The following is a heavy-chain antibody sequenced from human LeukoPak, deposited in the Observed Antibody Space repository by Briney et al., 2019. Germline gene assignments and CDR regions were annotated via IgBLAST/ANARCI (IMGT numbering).Heavy chain of an antibody. D-gene: IGHD1-26*01. Sequence: PGGSLRLSCAASGFTVISNYMSWDRQAPGKALEWVSVIYSGGSTYYADSVKGRFTISRDNSKNTLYLQMNSLRAEDTAVYYCARVQIVGTTFLFDYWGQGTLVTVS. V-gene: IGHV3-53*01. CDR2: IYSGGST. J-gene: IGHJ4*02. CDR1: GFTVISNY. CDR3: ARVQIVGTTFLFDY.